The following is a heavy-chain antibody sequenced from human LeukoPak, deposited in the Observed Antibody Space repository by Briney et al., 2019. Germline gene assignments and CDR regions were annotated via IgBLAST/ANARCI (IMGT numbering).Heavy chain of an antibody. D-gene: IGHD2-15*01. Sequence: PSETLSLTCIVSGGSISSNTYYWGWIRQPPGKGLEWIASIYYNGSTYYNPSLKSRVTISVDTSKNQFSLKLNSVTAADTAVYYCATFCSGASCYGGNWGQGTLVAVSS. CDR2: IYYNGST. V-gene: IGHV4-39*01. CDR3: ATFCSGASCYGGN. J-gene: IGHJ4*02. CDR1: GGSISSNTYY.